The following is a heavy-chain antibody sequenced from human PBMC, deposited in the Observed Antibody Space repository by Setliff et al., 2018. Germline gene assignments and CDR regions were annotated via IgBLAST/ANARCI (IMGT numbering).Heavy chain of an antibody. J-gene: IGHJ4*02. D-gene: IGHD3-22*01. CDR2: VQFDGSNK. CDR3: ARVYFYDSKQPPDY. V-gene: IGHV3-30*02. CDR1: GFSFNTYG. Sequence: GGSLRLSCAASGFSFNTYGMHWVRQAPGEGLEWVAFVQFDGSNKYYADSVRGRFTIYRDDAKSSLDLQMNSLRAEDTAVYYCARVYFYDSKQPPDYWGQGTLVTVSS.